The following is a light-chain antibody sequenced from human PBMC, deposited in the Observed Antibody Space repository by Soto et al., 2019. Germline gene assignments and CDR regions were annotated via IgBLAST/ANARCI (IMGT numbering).Light chain of an antibody. V-gene: IGKV1-39*01. CDR1: ESISNY. CDR2: AAS. J-gene: IGKJ4*01. Sequence: DIQMTQSPSSLSASVGDRVTITCRASESISNYFNWYQQKPGKAPKHLIYAASSLQSGVPSRFNGSGSGTDFTLTISGLQPEDSATYFCQQSYTTPLTFGGGTKV. CDR3: QQSYTTPLT.